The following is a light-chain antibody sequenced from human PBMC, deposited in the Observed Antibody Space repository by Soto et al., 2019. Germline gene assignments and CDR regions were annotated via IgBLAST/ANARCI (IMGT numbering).Light chain of an antibody. V-gene: IGLV2-14*02. CDR3: SSYTTGSTLPWV. Sequence: QSALAQPASVSGSPGQSITISCTGNSDFVGSFSLVSWYQQHPGRAPKLIIFGVNDRPSGISDRFSGSKSGNTASLTIFGLQLEDEAVYYCSSYTTGSTLPWVFGTGTKVTVL. CDR1: SDFVGSFSL. J-gene: IGLJ1*01. CDR2: GVN.